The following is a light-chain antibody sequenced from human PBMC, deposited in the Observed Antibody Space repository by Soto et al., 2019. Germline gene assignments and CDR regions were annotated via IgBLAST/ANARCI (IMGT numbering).Light chain of an antibody. CDR3: QSYDTSRCGLM. CDR2: GDN. CDR1: NSNIGTGYG. J-gene: IGLJ3*02. V-gene: IGLV1-40*01. Sequence: QSVLTQPPSVTGAPGQRVTISCTWSNSNIGTGYGVHWYQQFPGTAPRLLTYGDNNRPSGVPDRFSGSKSGTSASLAITGLQAEDEAEYYCQSYDTSRCGLMFGGGTKLTVL.